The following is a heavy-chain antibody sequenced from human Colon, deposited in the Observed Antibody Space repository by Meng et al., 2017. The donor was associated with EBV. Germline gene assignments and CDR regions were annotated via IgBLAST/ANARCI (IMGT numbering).Heavy chain of an antibody. D-gene: IGHD6-19*01. CDR2: IYSSGSP. J-gene: IGHJ4*02. V-gene: IGHV4-4*02. CDR1: GGSIRNDQW. CDR3: ARHKPLIYGSPYNSGWHADS. Sequence: QVQLQESGPGLVKPSGTLSLTCDVSGGSIRNDQWWSWVRQAPGKGLEWIGSIYSSGSPYYSPSLKSRVTMSVDTSRNQISLKMTSVTAADTAVYFCARHKPLIYGSPYNSGWHADSWGQGTLVTVSS.